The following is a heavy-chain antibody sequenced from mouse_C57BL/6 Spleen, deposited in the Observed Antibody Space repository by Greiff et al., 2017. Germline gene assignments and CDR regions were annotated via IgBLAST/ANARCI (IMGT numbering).Heavy chain of an antibody. Sequence: EVQLQQSVAELVRPGASVKLSCTASGFTFKNTYMHWVKQRPEQGLEWIGRIDPAIGNTKYAPKFQGKATITADTSSNTAYLQLSSLTSEDTAIYYWAATVGATNYFDDWGQGTTLTVSS. CDR2: IDPAIGNT. CDR1: GFTFKNTY. D-gene: IGHD1-1*01. V-gene: IGHV14-3*01. CDR3: AATVGATNYFDD. J-gene: IGHJ2*01.